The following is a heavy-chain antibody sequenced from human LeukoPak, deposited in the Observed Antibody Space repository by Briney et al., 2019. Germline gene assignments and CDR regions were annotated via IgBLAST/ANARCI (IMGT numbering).Heavy chain of an antibody. V-gene: IGHV3-9*01. D-gene: IGHD1-26*01. Sequence: GRSLRLSCAASGFTFDDYAMHWVRQAPVKGLEWVSGISWNSGSIGYADSVKGRFTISRDNSKNTLYLQMNSLRAEDTAVYYCPKDPKYSRSYGIDYWGQGTLVTVSS. CDR3: PKDPKYSRSYGIDY. CDR1: GFTFDDYA. CDR2: ISWNSGSI. J-gene: IGHJ4*02.